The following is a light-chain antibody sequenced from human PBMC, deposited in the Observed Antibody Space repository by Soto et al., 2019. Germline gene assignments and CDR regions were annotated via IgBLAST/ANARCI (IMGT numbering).Light chain of an antibody. J-gene: IGLJ1*01. Sequence: QSALIQPASVSGSPGQSITISCTGTSSDIGGYNYVSWYQQPPGKAPKLMIYDVTTLPSGVSDRFSGSKSGNTASLTISGLQAEDEADDYCSSYSSSSTLVFGSGTKLTVL. CDR3: SSYSSSSTLV. CDR1: SSDIGGYNY. V-gene: IGLV2-14*01. CDR2: DVT.